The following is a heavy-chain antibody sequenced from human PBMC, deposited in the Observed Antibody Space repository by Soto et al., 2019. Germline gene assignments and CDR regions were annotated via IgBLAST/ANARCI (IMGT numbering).Heavy chain of an antibody. CDR1: GGTFSSYA. CDR3: ARDLWGALQYLGLSRYYYGMDV. Sequence: ASVKVSCKASGGTFSSYAISWVRQAPGQGLEWMGGIIPIFGTANYAQKFQGRVTITADESTSTAYMELSSLRSEDTAVYYCARDLWGALQYLGLSRYYYGMDVWGQGTTVTVSS. J-gene: IGHJ6*02. V-gene: IGHV1-69*13. CDR2: IIPIFGTA. D-gene: IGHD4-4*01.